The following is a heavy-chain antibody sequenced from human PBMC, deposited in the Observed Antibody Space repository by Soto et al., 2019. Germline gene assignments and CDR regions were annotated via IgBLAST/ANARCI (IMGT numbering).Heavy chain of an antibody. Sequence: SETLSLTCAVSGGSISSGGYSWSWIRQPPGKGLEWIGYIYHSGSTYYNPSLKSRVTISVDRSKNQFSLKLSSVTAADTAVYYCASEGYCSGGSCFDAFDIWGQGTMVTVSS. V-gene: IGHV4-30-2*01. CDR1: GGSISSGGYS. CDR2: IYHSGST. J-gene: IGHJ3*02. CDR3: ASEGYCSGGSCFDAFDI. D-gene: IGHD2-15*01.